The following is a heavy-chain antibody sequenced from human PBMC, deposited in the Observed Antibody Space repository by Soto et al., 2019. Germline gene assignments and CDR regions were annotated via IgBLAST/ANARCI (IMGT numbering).Heavy chain of an antibody. V-gene: IGHV5-51*01. Sequence: GESLKISCKASGYRFISDWTGWVRQRPGKGLEWMGIMYPGDSDTRYSPSFEGQVTISADKSISTAYLQWASLKASDTAKYFCATSKGFCSGGRCYVAFDVWGQGTMVTVSS. CDR2: MYPGDSDT. D-gene: IGHD2-15*01. CDR1: GYRFISDW. J-gene: IGHJ3*01. CDR3: ATSKGFCSGGRCYVAFDV.